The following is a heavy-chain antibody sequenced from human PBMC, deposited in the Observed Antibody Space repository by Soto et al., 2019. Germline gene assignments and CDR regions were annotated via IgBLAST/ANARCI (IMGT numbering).Heavy chain of an antibody. CDR1: GFSFSSYW. J-gene: IGHJ3*01. CDR3: ARSPGGYYID. Sequence: GGSLRLSCADSGFSFSSYWMHWVRQGPGKGLVWVSRINTDGSSTNYADSVKGRFTISRDNAKNTLHLQMNSLRAEDTAVYYCARSPGGYYIDWGQGTMVTVSS. CDR2: INTDGSST. D-gene: IGHD3-9*01. V-gene: IGHV3-74*01.